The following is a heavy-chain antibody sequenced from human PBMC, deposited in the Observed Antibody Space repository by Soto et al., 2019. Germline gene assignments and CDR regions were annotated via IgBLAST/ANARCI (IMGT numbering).Heavy chain of an antibody. CDR1: GFTFSSYA. Sequence: GGSLRLSCAASGFTFSSYAMSWVRQAPGKGLEWVSAISSNGGSTYYADSVKGRFTISRDNSKNTLYLQMSSLRAEDTAVYYCVKGCSSTSCSHPNYYYYGMDVWGQGTTVTVSS. V-gene: IGHV3-64D*06. D-gene: IGHD2-2*01. J-gene: IGHJ6*02. CDR3: VKGCSSTSCSHPNYYYYGMDV. CDR2: ISSNGGST.